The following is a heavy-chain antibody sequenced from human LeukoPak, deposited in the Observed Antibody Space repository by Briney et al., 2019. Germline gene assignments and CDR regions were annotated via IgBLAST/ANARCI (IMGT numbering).Heavy chain of an antibody. V-gene: IGHV1-69*02. J-gene: IGHJ6*02. CDR2: IIPSLGIA. Sequence: SVNVTCNGSAATFTSYTISLVRQAPGQGLEWKGSIIPSLGIANYAQKFQGRVTITADKSTSKAYMELSSLRSEDTAVYYCARGDFWSGPPRAPYYYYGMDVWGQGTTVTVSS. CDR3: ARGDFWSGPPRAPYYYYGMDV. D-gene: IGHD3-3*01. CDR1: AATFTSYT.